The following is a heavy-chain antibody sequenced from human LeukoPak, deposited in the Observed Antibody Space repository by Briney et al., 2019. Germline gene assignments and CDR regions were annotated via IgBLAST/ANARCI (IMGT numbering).Heavy chain of an antibody. D-gene: IGHD3-10*01. CDR1: GFTFDDYA. CDR3: AKDAGTRGDY. V-gene: IGHV3-9*01. CDR2: ISWSSGSI. Sequence: GRSLRLSCAASGFTFDDYAMHWVRQAPGKGLEWVSGISWSSGSIGYADSVKGRFTISRDNSKNTLYLQMNSLRAEDTAVYYCAKDAGTRGDYWGQGTLVTVSS. J-gene: IGHJ4*02.